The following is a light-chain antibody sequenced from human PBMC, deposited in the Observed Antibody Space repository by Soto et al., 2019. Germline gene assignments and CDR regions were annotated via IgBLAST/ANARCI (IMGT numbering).Light chain of an antibody. CDR3: QQYGSSPPYT. J-gene: IGKJ2*01. V-gene: IGKV3-20*01. CDR2: GAS. Sequence: EIVLTQSPGTLSLSQGEGATLSCRASQSVSSSYLAWYQQKPGQAPRLLIYGASSRATGIPDRFSGSGSGTDFTLTISRLEPEDFAVYYCQQYGSSPPYTFGQGTKVDIK. CDR1: QSVSSSY.